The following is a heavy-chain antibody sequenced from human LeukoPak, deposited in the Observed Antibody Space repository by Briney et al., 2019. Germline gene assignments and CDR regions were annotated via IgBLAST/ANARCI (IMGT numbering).Heavy chain of an antibody. D-gene: IGHD1-26*01. CDR3: ARGLGGSGSYFLTFDY. J-gene: IGHJ4*02. Sequence: GGSLRLSCAASGFPFSSYAMNWVRQAPGKGLEWVSSISSTSSNIYYADSVKGRFTISRDNAKKSLYLQMNSLRAEDTAVYYCARGLGGSGSYFLTFDYWGQGTLVTVSS. CDR1: GFPFSSYA. V-gene: IGHV3-21*01. CDR2: ISSTSSNI.